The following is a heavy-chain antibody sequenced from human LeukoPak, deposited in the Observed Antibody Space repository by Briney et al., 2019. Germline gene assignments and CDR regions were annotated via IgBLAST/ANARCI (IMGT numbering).Heavy chain of an antibody. CDR3: ARALCDDDKCKYYVNMDV. V-gene: IGHV1-8*02. CDR1: GYTFTNYD. D-gene: IGHD2/OR15-2a*01. CDR2: MNPNNGNK. J-gene: IGHJ6*04. Sequence: GASVKVSCKASGYTFTNYDINWVRQAPGQGLEWMGLMNPNNGNKGNAQKFQGRFTMTTNNPISTAYMELSSLSSEDTAVYYCARALCDDDKCKYYVNMDVWGKGTTVTVSS.